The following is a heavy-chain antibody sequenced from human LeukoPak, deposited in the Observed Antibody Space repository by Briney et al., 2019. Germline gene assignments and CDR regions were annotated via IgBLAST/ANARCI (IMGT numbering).Heavy chain of an antibody. Sequence: SETLSLTCTTSNGSISSYYWSWIRQPPGKGLEWIGSISYSGSSKYNPSLKRRLTIAVGTPKNQIFLDLSSVTAADTAVYYCARDHFDSSADSYVGGYYYMDVWGKGITVTVSS. D-gene: IGHD3-22*01. CDR2: ISYSGSS. J-gene: IGHJ6*03. V-gene: IGHV4-59*08. CDR1: NGSISSYY. CDR3: ARDHFDSSADSYVGGYYYMDV.